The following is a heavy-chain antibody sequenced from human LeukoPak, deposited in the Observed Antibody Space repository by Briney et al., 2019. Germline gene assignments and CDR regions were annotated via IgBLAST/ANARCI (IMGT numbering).Heavy chain of an antibody. CDR2: IKQDGSEK. V-gene: IGHV3-7*03. J-gene: IGHJ4*02. Sequence: SXRLSCAASGFSFSSYWMNWVRQAPGKGVEWVANIKQDGSEKYYVDSVKGRFTISRDNAKNSLYLQMNSLRAEDTAVYYCASGGYSFFYWGQGTLVTVSS. D-gene: IGHD5-18*01. CDR1: GFSFSSYW. CDR3: ASGGYSFFY.